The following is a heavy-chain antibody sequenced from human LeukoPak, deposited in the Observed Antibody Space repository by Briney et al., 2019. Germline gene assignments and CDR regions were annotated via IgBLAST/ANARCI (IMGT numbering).Heavy chain of an antibody. CDR3: AKNRWGSVATPDS. J-gene: IGHJ4*02. Sequence: GGSLRLSCAASGITFSSDAMSWVRQAPGKGLEWVTFIRYDGTNTYAGSVKGRFTISRDNSKNTVYLQMNSLRTEDTALYYCAKNRWGSVATPDSWGQGTLVTVSS. D-gene: IGHD5-12*01. CDR2: IRYDGTNT. V-gene: IGHV3-30*02. CDR1: GITFSSDA.